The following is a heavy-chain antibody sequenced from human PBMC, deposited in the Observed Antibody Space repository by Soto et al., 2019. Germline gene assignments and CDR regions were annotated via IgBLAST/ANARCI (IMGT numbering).Heavy chain of an antibody. CDR1: SDSISIWFK. J-gene: IGHJ4*02. Sequence: SDTLSLTCAASSDSISIWFKGASIRQPPGKGLAWIGSIYHSGSTYYNLSVKSRVTISSEASKNQISLKLSSVTAADTALYYCGRGWGTGFYQLDSWGQGTLVTVSS. V-gene: IGHV4-38-2*01. D-gene: IGHD2-2*01. CDR2: IYHSGST. CDR3: GRGWGTGFYQLDS.